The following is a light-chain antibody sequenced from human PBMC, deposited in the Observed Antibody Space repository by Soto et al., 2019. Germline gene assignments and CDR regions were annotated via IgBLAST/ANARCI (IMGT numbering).Light chain of an antibody. CDR3: QQYYITPLT. CDR2: WAS. J-gene: IGKJ3*01. Sequence: DIVMTQSPDSLTVSLGERATINCKSSQSVLYSSNNKNYLAWYQQKPGQPPKLLIYWASTRESGVPDRFSGSGSGTDFTLTISSLQAEDVAVYYCQQYYITPLTFGPGTKVDI. CDR1: QSVLYSSNNKNY. V-gene: IGKV4-1*01.